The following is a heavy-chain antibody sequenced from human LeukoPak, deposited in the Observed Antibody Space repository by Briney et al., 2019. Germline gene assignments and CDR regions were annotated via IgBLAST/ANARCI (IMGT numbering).Heavy chain of an antibody. Sequence: PGGSLRLSCAASGFIFSAYVMHWVRQAPGKGLEWVAVISYDGSNEYYADSVKGRFTISRDNSKNTLYVEMNSLRAEDTAVYYCAGPTCLRGGYCSPNFWGQGTVVTVSS. V-gene: IGHV3-30*03. CDR1: GFIFSAYV. D-gene: IGHD2-15*01. CDR2: ISYDGSNE. CDR3: AGPTCLRGGYCSPNF. J-gene: IGHJ4*02.